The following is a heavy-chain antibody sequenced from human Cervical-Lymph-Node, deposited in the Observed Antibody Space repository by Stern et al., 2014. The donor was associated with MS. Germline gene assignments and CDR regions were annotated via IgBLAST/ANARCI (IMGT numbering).Heavy chain of an antibody. V-gene: IGHV7-4-1*02. J-gene: IGHJ4*02. Sequence: QVQLVESGAELKKPGASVKVSCKPSGYSFTNNAVTWVRQAPGQGLEWMGWIKTETGNPTYAHGFTGRLVFALDTSVSTAYLQISSLKAEDTAVYYCARISNDGYYADYWGQGTLVTVSS. CDR1: GYSFTNNA. CDR2: IKTETGNP. D-gene: IGHD3-22*01. CDR3: ARISNDGYYADY.